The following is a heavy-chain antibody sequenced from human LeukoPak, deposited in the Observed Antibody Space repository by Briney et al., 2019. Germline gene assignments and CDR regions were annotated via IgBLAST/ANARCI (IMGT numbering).Heavy chain of an antibody. Sequence: GGSLRLSCAASGFTFSSYAMSWVRQAPGKGLEWVSAISGSGGSTYYTDSVKGRFTISRDNSKNTLWLQMNSLRAEDTAAYYCAKDGYLLWRGAFDIWGQGTMVTVSS. CDR1: GFTFSSYA. CDR3: AKDGYLLWRGAFDI. CDR2: ISGSGGST. D-gene: IGHD2-21*01. V-gene: IGHV3-23*01. J-gene: IGHJ3*02.